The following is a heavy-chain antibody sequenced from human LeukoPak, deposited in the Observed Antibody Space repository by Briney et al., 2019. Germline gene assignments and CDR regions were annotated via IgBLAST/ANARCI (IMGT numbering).Heavy chain of an antibody. CDR3: ARDSGTTGEVKFDP. CDR2: IYSGTT. J-gene: IGHJ5*02. V-gene: IGHV4-4*07. Sequence: KPSETLSLTCSVSGGSITSYYLSWIRQPAGKGLEWIGRIYSGTTTYNPSLKSRVTMSLDTSKNQVSLTLTSVTAADTALYYCARDSGTTGEVKFDPWGQGTLVTVSS. D-gene: IGHD3-10*01. CDR1: GGSITSYY.